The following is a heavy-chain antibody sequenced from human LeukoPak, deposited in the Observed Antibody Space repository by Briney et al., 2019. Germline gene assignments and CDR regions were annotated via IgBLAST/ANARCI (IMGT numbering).Heavy chain of an antibody. V-gene: IGHV4-31*03. CDR1: GGSISSGGYY. CDR2: IYYSGST. Sequence: SETLSLTCTVSGGSISSGGYYWSWIRQHPGKGLEWIGYIYYSGSTYYNPSLKSRVTISVDTSKNQFSLKLSSVTAADTAVYYCARGVGYGTRFDYWGQGTLVTVSS. D-gene: IGHD5-12*01. J-gene: IGHJ4*02. CDR3: ARGVGYGTRFDY.